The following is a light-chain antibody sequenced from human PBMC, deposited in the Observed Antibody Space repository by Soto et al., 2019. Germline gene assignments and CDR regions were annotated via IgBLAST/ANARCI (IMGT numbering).Light chain of an antibody. V-gene: IGLV2-23*01. CDR2: EGS. J-gene: IGLJ1*01. CDR3: CSYPDSSTLNSG. Sequence: QSALTQPASVSGSPGQSITISCTGTSSDVGSYNLVSWYQQHPGKAPKLMIYEGSKRPSGVSNRFSGSKSGNTASLTISGLQAEDEADYYCCSYPDSSTLNSGFATGP. CDR1: SSDVGSYNL.